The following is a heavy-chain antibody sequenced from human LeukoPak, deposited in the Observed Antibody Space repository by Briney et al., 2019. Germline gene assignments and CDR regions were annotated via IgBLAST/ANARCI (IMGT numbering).Heavy chain of an antibody. CDR1: GFIFSNYA. J-gene: IGHJ4*02. D-gene: IGHD3-9*01. V-gene: IGHV3-23*01. Sequence: GASLRLSCAASGFIFSNYAMSWARQAPGKGLEWVSAIVGSGANTYYADSVKGRFTISRDNPRNTLYLQMNSLRAEDTAVYYCAKWGDYDVLTGYYDPDNWGQGTLVTFSS. CDR2: IVGSGANT. CDR3: AKWGDYDVLTGYYDPDN.